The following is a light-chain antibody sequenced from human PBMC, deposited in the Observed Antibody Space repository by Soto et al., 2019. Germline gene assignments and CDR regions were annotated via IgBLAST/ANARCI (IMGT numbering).Light chain of an antibody. V-gene: IGKV2-28*01. Sequence: DIVMTQSPLSLPVTPGEPASISCRSSQSLLHSNGYNYLDWYLQKPGQSPQLLIYLGSNRASGVPDRFSGSGSGTDFTLKISRVEAVDVRVYYWMQPLQSCTFGQGTKVDSK. J-gene: IGKJ1*01. CDR3: MQPLQSCT. CDR1: QSLLHSNGYNY. CDR2: LGS.